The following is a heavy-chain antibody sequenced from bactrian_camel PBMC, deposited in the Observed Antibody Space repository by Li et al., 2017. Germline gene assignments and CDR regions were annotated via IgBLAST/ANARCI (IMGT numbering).Heavy chain of an antibody. D-gene: IGHD5*01. CDR2: ISFNGLI. CDR1: GYRFGSTG. V-gene: IGHV3S53*01. J-gene: IGHJ4*01. Sequence: HVQLVESGGGLVQPGGSLNISCVHSGYRFGSTGMGWFRQGPGQEREMVATISFNGLIKYGDSVKGRFTISLDAAANTLYLQMDSLRPEDTAMYYCAASLGKTYCHAAFFLTRARPNFGYMGQGTQVTVS.